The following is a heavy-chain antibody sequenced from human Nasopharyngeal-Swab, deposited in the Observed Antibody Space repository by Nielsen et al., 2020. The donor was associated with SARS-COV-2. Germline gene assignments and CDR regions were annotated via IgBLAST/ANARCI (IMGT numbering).Heavy chain of an antibody. D-gene: IGHD2-15*01. CDR3: AGGYCSGGSCYPTPPYYYYGMDV. V-gene: IGHV3-48*04. CDR2: ISSSSSTI. CDR1: GFTFSSYS. J-gene: IGHJ6*02. Sequence: GGSLRLSCAASGFTFSSYSMNWVRQAPGKGLEWVSYISSSSSTIYYADSVKGRFTTSRDNAKNSLYLQMNSLRAEDTAVYYCAGGYCSGGSCYPTPPYYYYGMDVWGQGTTVTVSS.